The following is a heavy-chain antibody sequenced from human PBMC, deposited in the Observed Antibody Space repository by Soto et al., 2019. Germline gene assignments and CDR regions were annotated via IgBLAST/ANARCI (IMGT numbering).Heavy chain of an antibody. CDR3: ARNGWYSLDL. CDR1: GDSISNDNW. Sequence: QVQLQESGPGLVKPSGTLSLTCAVSGDSISNDNWWSWVRQPPGKGLEWIGEIYHSGATNYNPSLTSRVTISVDRSKNQFSLGLTSMTAADTPVYFCARNGWYSLDLWGQGAMVTVSS. CDR2: IYHSGAT. V-gene: IGHV4-4*02. D-gene: IGHD6-19*01. J-gene: IGHJ3*01.